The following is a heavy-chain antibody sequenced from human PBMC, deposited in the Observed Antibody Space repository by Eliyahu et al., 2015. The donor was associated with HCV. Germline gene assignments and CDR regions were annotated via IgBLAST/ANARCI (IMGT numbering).Heavy chain of an antibody. Sequence: QVQLQESGPGPVKPXQTLSLTCTVSGGSIXGSSYYWIWIRQPAGKGLEWIGRIYASGTTSYNPSLKGRVTMSIDTSRNQISLQVNSMTAADTAMYYCARGGSSVHFWGNEAGYYGLDVWGPGTTVTVSS. J-gene: IGHJ6*02. V-gene: IGHV4-61*02. CDR2: IYASGTT. CDR1: GGSIXGSSYY. D-gene: IGHD3-3*02. CDR3: ARGGSSVHFWGNEAGYYGLDV.